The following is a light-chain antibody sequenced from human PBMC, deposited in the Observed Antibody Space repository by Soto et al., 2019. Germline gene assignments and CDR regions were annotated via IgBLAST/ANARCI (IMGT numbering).Light chain of an antibody. CDR2: SNN. Sequence: QSVLTQPPSASGSPGQRVTISCSGSSSNIGSRTVTWYQQLPGTAPKLLMFSNNQRPSGVPDRFSGSKSGTSASLAISGLQSGDEAEYYCAAWDGSLNGVVFGGGTKLTVL. CDR3: AAWDGSLNGVV. J-gene: IGLJ2*01. V-gene: IGLV1-44*01. CDR1: SSNIGSRT.